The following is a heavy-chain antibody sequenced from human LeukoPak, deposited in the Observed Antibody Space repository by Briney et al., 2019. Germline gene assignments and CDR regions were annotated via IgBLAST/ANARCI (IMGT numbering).Heavy chain of an antibody. V-gene: IGHV4-59*08. J-gene: IGHJ4*02. Sequence: SETLSLTCTVSGGSISSYYWSWIRQPPGKGLEWIGYIYYSGSTNYNPSLRSRVTISVDTSKNQFSLKLSSVTAADTAVYYCARRRGYSLDYWGQGTLVTVSS. CDR2: IYYSGST. CDR1: GGSISSYY. D-gene: IGHD5-18*01. CDR3: ARRRGYSLDY.